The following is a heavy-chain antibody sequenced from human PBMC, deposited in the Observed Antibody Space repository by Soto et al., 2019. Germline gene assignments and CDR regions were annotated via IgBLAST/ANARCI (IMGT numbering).Heavy chain of an antibody. CDR1: GFTFSTYS. D-gene: IGHD4-17*01. J-gene: IGHJ4*02. V-gene: IGHV3-21*01. CDR3: AGVNRDYGGGGVIDY. CDR2: ISSGSDYI. Sequence: EVQLVESGGGLVKPGGSLRLSCAASGFTFSTYSINWVRQAPGKGLEWVSSISSGSDYIYYADSVKGRFTISRDNPKNSLYLQMNSRRAEDTAVYYCAGVNRDYGGGGVIDYWGQGTLVTVSS.